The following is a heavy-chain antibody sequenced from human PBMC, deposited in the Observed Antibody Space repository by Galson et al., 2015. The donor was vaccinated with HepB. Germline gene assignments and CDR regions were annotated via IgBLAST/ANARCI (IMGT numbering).Heavy chain of an antibody. V-gene: IGHV3-15*07. CDR1: GFTFSDAW. CDR2: IKSKTDGGTT. Sequence: SLRLSCAASGFTFSDAWMHWVRQAPGKGLEWVGRIKSKTDGGTTDYAAPVKGRFTISRDESTNTLYLQMNSLKTEDTAVYYCTTRLPGGYDYWGQGTLVTVSS. CDR3: TTRLPGGYDY. J-gene: IGHJ4*02. D-gene: IGHD2-15*01.